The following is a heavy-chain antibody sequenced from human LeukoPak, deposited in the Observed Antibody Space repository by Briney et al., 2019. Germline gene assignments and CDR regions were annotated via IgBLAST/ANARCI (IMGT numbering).Heavy chain of an antibody. CDR1: GFTFSNYA. CDR3: ARDSSGWYGDAFGI. V-gene: IGHV3-64*01. D-gene: IGHD6-19*01. CDR2: ISSNGGST. Sequence: GGSLRLSCAASGFTFSNYAMHWVRQAPGKGLEYVSGISSNGGSTYNANSVKGRFIISRDNSKNTLYLQMDSLRAEDMAVYYCARDSSGWYGDAFGIWGQGTTVTVSS. J-gene: IGHJ3*02.